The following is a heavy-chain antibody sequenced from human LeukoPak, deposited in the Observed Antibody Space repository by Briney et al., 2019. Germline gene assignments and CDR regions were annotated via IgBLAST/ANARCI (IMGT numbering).Heavy chain of an antibody. Sequence: SETLSLTCTVSGGSISSYYWSWIRQPPGKGLEWIGYIYYSGSTNYNPSLKSRVTISVDTSKNQFSLKLSSVTAADTAVYYCARVALIAAATNWFDPWGQGTLVTVSS. CDR2: IYYSGST. CDR3: ARVALIAAATNWFDP. D-gene: IGHD6-13*01. J-gene: IGHJ5*02. V-gene: IGHV4-59*12. CDR1: GGSISSYY.